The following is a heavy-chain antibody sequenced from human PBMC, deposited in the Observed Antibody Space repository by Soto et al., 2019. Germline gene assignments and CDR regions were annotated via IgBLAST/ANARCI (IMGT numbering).Heavy chain of an antibody. J-gene: IGHJ6*02. CDR2: ISGSGGST. D-gene: IGHD6-13*01. CDR1: GFTFSSYA. Sequence: GSLRLSCAASGFTFSSYAMSWVRQAPGKGLERVSAISGSGGSTYYADSVKGRFTISRDNSKNTLYLQMNSLRAEDTAVYYCAKDNYKFGAGTLQVLNYYYYGMDVWGQGTRVTVSS. V-gene: IGHV3-23*01. CDR3: AKDNYKFGAGTLQVLNYYYYGMDV.